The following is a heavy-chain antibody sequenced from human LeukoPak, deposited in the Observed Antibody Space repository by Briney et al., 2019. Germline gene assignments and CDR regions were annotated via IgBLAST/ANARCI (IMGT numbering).Heavy chain of an antibody. Sequence: SQTLSLTCTVSGGSISSGGYYWSWIRQPPGKGLEWIGHIYYSGSTNYNPSLKSRVTISVDTSKNQFSLKLSSVTAADTAVYYCATSTVVTHYYYYGMDVWGQGTTVTVSS. J-gene: IGHJ6*02. V-gene: IGHV4-61*08. D-gene: IGHD4-23*01. CDR1: GGSISSGGYY. CDR2: IYYSGST. CDR3: ATSTVVTHYYYYGMDV.